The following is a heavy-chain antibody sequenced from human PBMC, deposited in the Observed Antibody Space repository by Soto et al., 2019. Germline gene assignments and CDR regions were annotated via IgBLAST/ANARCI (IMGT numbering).Heavy chain of an antibody. D-gene: IGHD5-18*01. J-gene: IGHJ4*02. CDR3: ARDHPHSYGVYYFDY. V-gene: IGHV4-59*01. CDR1: GGSISNYY. CDR2: IYSSGST. Sequence: PSETLSLTCTVSGGSISNYYWNWIRQSPGKGLEWIGYIYSSGSTHYNPSIQNRVTISIDTSKNQVSLKVNSVTAADTAVYYCARDHPHSYGVYYFDYWGQGTPVTVSS.